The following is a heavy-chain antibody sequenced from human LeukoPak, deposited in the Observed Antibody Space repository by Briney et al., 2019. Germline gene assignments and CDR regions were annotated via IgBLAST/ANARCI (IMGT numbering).Heavy chain of an antibody. Sequence: GASVKVSCKASGYTFTSYGISWVRQAPGQGVVWMGWISAYNGNTNYAQKIQGRVTMTTDTSTSTAYMELRSLRSDETAVYYCARDLGVGATYYFDYWGQGTLVTVSS. CDR3: ARDLGVGATYYFDY. V-gene: IGHV1-18*01. D-gene: IGHD1-26*01. CDR1: GYTFTSYG. J-gene: IGHJ4*02. CDR2: ISAYNGNT.